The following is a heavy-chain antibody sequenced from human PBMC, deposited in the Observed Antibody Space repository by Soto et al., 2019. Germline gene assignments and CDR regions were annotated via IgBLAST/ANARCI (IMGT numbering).Heavy chain of an antibody. CDR2: IRPDTGDT. V-gene: IGHV1-8*01. CDR1: GYTFTSHY. CDR3: ARAPYHYGPGTYWVF. D-gene: IGHD3-10*01. Sequence: QVQLVQSGAEVQKPGASLKVSCQASGYTFTSHYINWVRQTTGQGLEWMGWIRPDTGDTGYAQKFQGRVTMTRDISITTAYMELNNLTSEDTAVYYCARAPYHYGPGTYWVFWGQGTLVTVSS. J-gene: IGHJ4*02.